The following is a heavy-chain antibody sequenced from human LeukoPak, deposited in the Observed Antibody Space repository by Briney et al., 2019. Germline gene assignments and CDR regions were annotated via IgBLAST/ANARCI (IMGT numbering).Heavy chain of an antibody. Sequence: ASVKVSCKASGYTFSGYYMHWVRQAPGQGLEWMAWINPNSGGTKYAQKFQGRVTMTRDTSISTAYMELSRLRSDDTAVYYCARGSGYYYDSGSYYPSYYYMDVWGTGTTVTVSS. J-gene: IGHJ6*03. V-gene: IGHV1-2*02. D-gene: IGHD3-10*01. CDR1: GYTFSGYY. CDR3: ARGSGYYYDSGSYYPSYYYMDV. CDR2: INPNSGGT.